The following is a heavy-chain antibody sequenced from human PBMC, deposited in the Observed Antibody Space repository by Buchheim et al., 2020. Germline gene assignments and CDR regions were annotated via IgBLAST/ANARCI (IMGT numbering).Heavy chain of an antibody. CDR1: GYTFTSYD. D-gene: IGHD6-19*01. Sequence: QVQLVQSGAEVKKPGASVKVSCKASGYTFTSYDINWVRQATGQGLEWMGWMNPNSGNTGCAQKFQGRVTMTRNTSISTAYMELSRLRSEDTAVYYCARGGFGSSGWRYYYYDYGMDVWGQGTT. V-gene: IGHV1-8*01. CDR3: ARGGFGSSGWRYYYYDYGMDV. J-gene: IGHJ6*02. CDR2: MNPNSGNT.